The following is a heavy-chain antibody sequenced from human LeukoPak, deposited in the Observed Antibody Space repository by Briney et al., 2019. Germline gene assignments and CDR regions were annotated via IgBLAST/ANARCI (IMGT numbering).Heavy chain of an antibody. D-gene: IGHD3-10*01. CDR3: ARVDGSGSYVDY. J-gene: IGHJ4*02. CDR1: GGSITSNY. Sequence: PETLSLTCTVSGGSITSNYWSWIRQPPGKGLEWIGYIYYSGSTNYNPSLKSRVTISVDTSRNQFSLKLSSVTAADTAVYYCARVDGSGSYVDYWGQGTLVTVSS. CDR2: IYYSGST. V-gene: IGHV4-59*01.